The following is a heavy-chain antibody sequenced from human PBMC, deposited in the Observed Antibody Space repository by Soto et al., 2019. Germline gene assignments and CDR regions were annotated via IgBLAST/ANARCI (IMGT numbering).Heavy chain of an antibody. J-gene: IGHJ4*02. V-gene: IGHV3-30-3*01. CDR3: VREPRGNDYLLRLDF. D-gene: IGHD5-12*01. CDR2: ISPDGINK. Sequence: GGSLRLSCAASGFTFSSHAMHWVRHSSGRGLEWVAVISPDGINKHYADSVQGRLTIYRDNSKNMVYLQINNLGVEDTAIYYCVREPRGNDYLLRLDFWGQGTLVTVSS. CDR1: GFTFSSHA.